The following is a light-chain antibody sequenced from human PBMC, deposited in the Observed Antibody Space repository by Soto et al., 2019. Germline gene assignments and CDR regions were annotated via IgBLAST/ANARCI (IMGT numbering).Light chain of an antibody. CDR2: GAS. V-gene: IGKV3D-15*01. J-gene: IGKJ1*01. CDR1: QSVSSA. CDR3: QQYNDSPT. Sequence: EIVMTQSPATLSVSPGERATLSCRASQSVSSALAWYQLKPGQAPRLLIFGASTRATGIPARFSGSGSGTEFTLPISSLQSEDFAVYYCQQYNDSPTFGQGTKVDIK.